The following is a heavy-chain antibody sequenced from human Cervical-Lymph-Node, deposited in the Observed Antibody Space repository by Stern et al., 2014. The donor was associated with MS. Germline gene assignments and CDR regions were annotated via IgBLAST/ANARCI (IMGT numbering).Heavy chain of an antibody. J-gene: IGHJ4*02. D-gene: IGHD6-6*01. Sequence: VQLEESGPGLLKPSETLSLTCTVSGCPITSSYHWGWIRQPPRKGLEWIGTIYYGGRTYYNPSLKSRLSLSVDTSKSQFSLMLTSVTASDTAVYYCARHKPSPLSSPRPLDYWGQGTLVAVSS. CDR2: IYYGGRT. CDR1: GCPITSSYH. V-gene: IGHV4-39*01. CDR3: ARHKPSPLSSPRPLDY.